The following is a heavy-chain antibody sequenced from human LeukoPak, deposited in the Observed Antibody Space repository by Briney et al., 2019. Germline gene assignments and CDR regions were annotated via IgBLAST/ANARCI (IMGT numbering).Heavy chain of an antibody. CDR2: ISGSGGST. CDR3: ARDSTQLKTYYYDSSGYYDAFDI. V-gene: IGHV3-23*01. D-gene: IGHD3-22*01. J-gene: IGHJ3*02. CDR1: GLTFDDYG. Sequence: PGGSLRLSYAASGLTFDDYGMHWVRQGPGKGLEWVSAISGSGGSTYYADSVKGRFTISRDNSKNTLYLQMNSLRAEGTAVYYCARDSTQLKTYYYDSSGYYDAFDIWGQGTMVTVSS.